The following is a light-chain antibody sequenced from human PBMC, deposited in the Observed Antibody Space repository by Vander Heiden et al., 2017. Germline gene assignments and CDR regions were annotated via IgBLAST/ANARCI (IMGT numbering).Light chain of an antibody. V-gene: IGLV3-21*02. CDR1: NVARTT. CDR2: YDS. J-gene: IGLJ1*01. Sequence: VLTQTPSVSVAPGQTATITCGGNNVARTTVHWYQQKPGQAPVLVVYYDSDRPSGIPERFSGSKSGDKATLTITEVEAGDEADYYCQLWDSSSDHYVFGTGTEVTVL. CDR3: QLWDSSSDHYV.